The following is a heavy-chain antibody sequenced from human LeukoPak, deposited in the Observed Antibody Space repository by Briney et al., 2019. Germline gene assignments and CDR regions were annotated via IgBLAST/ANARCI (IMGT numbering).Heavy chain of an antibody. D-gene: IGHD6-6*01. CDR2: ISSSSSYI. Sequence: PGGSLRLSCAASGFTFSSYGMNWVRQAPGKGLEWVSSISSSSSYIYYADSVKGRFTISRDNAKNSLYLQMNSLRAEDTAVYYCASPNPRIAARPYYYYMDVWGKGTTVTVSS. V-gene: IGHV3-21*01. J-gene: IGHJ6*03. CDR1: GFTFSSYG. CDR3: ASPNPRIAARPYYYYMDV.